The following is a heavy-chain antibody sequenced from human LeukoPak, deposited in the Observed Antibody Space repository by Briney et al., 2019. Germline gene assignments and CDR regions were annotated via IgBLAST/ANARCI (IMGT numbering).Heavy chain of an antibody. D-gene: IGHD3-22*01. J-gene: IGHJ4*02. Sequence: SVKVSCKASGGTFSSYALSWVRQAPGQGLEWIGGITPILGIANYAQDLQGRVTITADKSTNTAYMQLSSLRSEDTAVYYCASQDSSGYYLIDYWGQGTLVTVSS. CDR2: ITPILGIA. CDR1: GGTFSSYA. V-gene: IGHV1-69*10. CDR3: ASQDSSGYYLIDY.